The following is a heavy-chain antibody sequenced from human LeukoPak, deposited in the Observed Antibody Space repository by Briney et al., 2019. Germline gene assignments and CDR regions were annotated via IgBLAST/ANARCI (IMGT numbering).Heavy chain of an antibody. Sequence: GGSLRLSCAASGFTFSNYGMHWVRQAPGKGLEWVAYIQYDGSNEQYADSVKGRFSISRDSSKNILYLQMNSLRAEDTAVYYCAKDRCSNGVGCYYYYMDVWGKGTTVTISS. CDR3: AKDRCSNGVGCYYYYMDV. J-gene: IGHJ6*03. D-gene: IGHD2-8*01. CDR2: IQYDGSNE. V-gene: IGHV3-30*02. CDR1: GFTFSNYG.